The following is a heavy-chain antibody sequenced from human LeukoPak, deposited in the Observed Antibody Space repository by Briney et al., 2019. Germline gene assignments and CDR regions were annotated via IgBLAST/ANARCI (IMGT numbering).Heavy chain of an antibody. CDR2: ISGSGGAT. V-gene: IGHV3-23*01. J-gene: IGHJ4*02. Sequence: GGSLRLSCAASGFTFSSYGMHWVRRAPGKGLEWISAISGSGGATHYADSVKGRFTISRDISKNELYLKLNSLGDEDTAVYFCAKLLRAGRLLTISLDSWGQGTLVTVSS. CDR1: GFTFSSYG. CDR3: AKLLRAGRLLTISLDS. D-gene: IGHD3-10*01.